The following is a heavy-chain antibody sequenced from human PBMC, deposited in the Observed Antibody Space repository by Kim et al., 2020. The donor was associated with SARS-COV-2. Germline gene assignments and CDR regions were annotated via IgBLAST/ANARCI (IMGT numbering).Heavy chain of an antibody. Sequence: SVKVSCKASGGTFSSYAISWVRQAPGQGLEWMGRIIPILGIANYAQKFQGRVTITTDKSTSTAYMELSSLRSEDTAVYYCASQITMVRGVITNYGMDVWGQGTTVTVSS. V-gene: IGHV1-69*04. CDR1: GGTFSSYA. CDR3: ASQITMVRGVITNYGMDV. J-gene: IGHJ6*02. D-gene: IGHD3-10*01. CDR2: IIPILGIA.